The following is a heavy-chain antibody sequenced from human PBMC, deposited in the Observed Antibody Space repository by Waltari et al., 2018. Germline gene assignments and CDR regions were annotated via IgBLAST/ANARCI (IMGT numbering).Heavy chain of an antibody. J-gene: IGHJ6*04. CDR2: IYNTGRT. D-gene: IGHD1-1*01. Sequence: ISSHYWSWIRQPPGMGLEWIGYIYNTGRTNYNPSLKSRVSISIATSKNQISLRLNSVTTADTAVYNCARAGWGMEGDWDYHYNWRTQYHPLPKGRGKLTKTTAKNPDSLEVNFGHPAEPARDYCARVGGGGDSYLEGMDVWGKGTTVIVSS. V-gene: IGHV4-59*11. CDR1: ISSHY. CDR3: ARAGWGMEGDWDYHYNWRTQYHPLPKGRGKLTKTTAKNPDSLEVNFGHPAEPARDYCARVGGGGDSYLEGMDV.